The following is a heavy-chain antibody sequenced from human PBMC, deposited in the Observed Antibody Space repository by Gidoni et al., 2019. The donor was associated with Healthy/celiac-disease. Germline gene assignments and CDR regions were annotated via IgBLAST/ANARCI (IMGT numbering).Heavy chain of an antibody. CDR3: ARVRPIVGYCSSTSCYTTYYYYYYMDV. CDR1: GGSFSGYY. V-gene: IGHV4-34*01. Sequence: QVQLQQWGAGLLKPSETLSLTCAVYGGSFSGYYWSWISQPPGKGLEWIGEINHRGSTNYNPSLKSRVTISVDTSKNQFSLKLSSVTAADTAVYYCARVRPIVGYCSSTSCYTTYYYYYYMDVWGKGTTVTVSS. J-gene: IGHJ6*03. CDR2: INHRGST. D-gene: IGHD2-2*02.